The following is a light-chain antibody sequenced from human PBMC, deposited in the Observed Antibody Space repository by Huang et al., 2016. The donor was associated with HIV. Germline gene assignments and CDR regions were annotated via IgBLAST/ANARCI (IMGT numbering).Light chain of an antibody. CDR2: TSS. CDR1: QSVGNW. Sequence: DIQMTQSPSTLSASVGDRVTITCRASQSVGNWLAWYQQQPGQAPKLLIYTSSTLQNGVPSRFRGSGSETEFTLTINSLQPDDFATYYCQQYNRFYTFGQGTRLDIK. V-gene: IGKV1-5*03. J-gene: IGKJ2*01. CDR3: QQYNRFYT.